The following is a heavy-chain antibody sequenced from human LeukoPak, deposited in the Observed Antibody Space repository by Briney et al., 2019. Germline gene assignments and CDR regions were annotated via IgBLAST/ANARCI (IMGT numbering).Heavy chain of an antibody. CDR3: ARDRYYGSGSYFDY. V-gene: IGHV3-7*01. Sequence: GGSLRLSCAASGFTVSNIYMSWVRQAPGKGLEWVANIKQDGSEKYYVDSVKGRFTISRDNAKNSLYLQMNSLRAEDTAVYYCARDRYYGSGSYFDYWGQGTLVTVSS. D-gene: IGHD3-10*01. J-gene: IGHJ4*02. CDR2: IKQDGSEK. CDR1: GFTVSNIY.